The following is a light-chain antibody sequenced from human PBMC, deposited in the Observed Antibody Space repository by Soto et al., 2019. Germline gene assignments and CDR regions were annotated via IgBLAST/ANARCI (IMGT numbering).Light chain of an antibody. CDR2: SAS. CDR3: HQYDLKNS. Sequence: DIQMTQSPSSVSASVGDRVTITCRASQGISSWLAWYQQKPGKAPKLLIYSASTLENGVPSRFSGNGSGTEFTLTIDSLQPDDYASYYCHQYDLKNSFGQGTKL. J-gene: IGKJ2*03. V-gene: IGKV1-5*03. CDR1: QGISSW.